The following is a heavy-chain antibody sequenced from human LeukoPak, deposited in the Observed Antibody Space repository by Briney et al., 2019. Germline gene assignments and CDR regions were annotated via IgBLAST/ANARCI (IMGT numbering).Heavy chain of an antibody. CDR1: GGSISSSSYY. CDR3: ARVSGFFDRVGIDY. J-gene: IGHJ4*02. D-gene: IGHD3/OR15-3a*01. Sequence: SETLSLTCTVSGGSISSSSYYWGWIRQPPGKGLEWIGSIYYSGSTHYNPSLKSRVTISVDTSKNQFSLKLSSVTAADTAVYYCARVSGFFDRVGIDYWGQGTLVTVSS. CDR2: IYYSGST. V-gene: IGHV4-39*07.